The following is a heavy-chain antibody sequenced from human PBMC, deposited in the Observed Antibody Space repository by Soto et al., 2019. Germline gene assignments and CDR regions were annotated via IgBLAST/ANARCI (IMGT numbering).Heavy chain of an antibody. Sequence: EVQLVESGGGLVKPGGSLRLSCAASGFTFSSYSMNWVRQAPGKGLEWVSSISSSSSYIYYADSVKGRFTISRDNAKNSLYLQMNSLRAEDTAVYYCARDEWGPPRNSSSWYGRDDAFDIWGQGTMVTVSS. CDR1: GFTFSSYS. D-gene: IGHD6-13*01. CDR3: ARDEWGPPRNSSSWYGRDDAFDI. CDR2: ISSSSSYI. J-gene: IGHJ3*02. V-gene: IGHV3-21*01.